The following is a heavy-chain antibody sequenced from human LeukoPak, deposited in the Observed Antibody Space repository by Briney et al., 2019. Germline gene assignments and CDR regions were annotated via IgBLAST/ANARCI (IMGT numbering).Heavy chain of an antibody. CDR3: ARGLDIVVVPAATRGPRWYMDV. D-gene: IGHD2-2*03. CDR2: ISISSSYI. J-gene: IGHJ6*03. CDR1: GFTFSSYS. V-gene: IGHV3-21*01. Sequence: KPGGSLRLSCAASGFTFSSYSMNWVRQAPGKGLEWVSSISISSSYIYYADSVKGRFTISRDNAKNSLYLKMNSLRAEDTAVYYCARGLDIVVVPAATRGPRWYMDVWGKGTTVTVSS.